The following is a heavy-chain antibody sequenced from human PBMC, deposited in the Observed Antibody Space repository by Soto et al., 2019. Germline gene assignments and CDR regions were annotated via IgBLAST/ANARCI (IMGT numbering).Heavy chain of an antibody. D-gene: IGHD3-22*01. CDR1: GYTFTSYD. V-gene: IGHV1-8*01. J-gene: IGHJ6*02. CDR3: ARGPYYDSSGYYYYYYGMDV. Sequence: ASVKVSCKASGYTFTSYDINWLRQATGQGLEWMGWMNPNSGNTGYAQKFQGRVTMTRNTSISTAYMELSSLRSEDTAVYYCARGPYYDSSGYYYYYYGMDVWGQGTTVTVSS. CDR2: MNPNSGNT.